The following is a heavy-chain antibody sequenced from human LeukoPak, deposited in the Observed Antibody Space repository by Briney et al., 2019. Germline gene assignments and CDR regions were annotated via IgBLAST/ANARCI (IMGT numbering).Heavy chain of an antibody. J-gene: IGHJ4*02. CDR3: ARENSGSYREFDY. CDR1: VGSISRYY. CDR2: IYTSGST. V-gene: IGHV4-4*07. D-gene: IGHD1-26*01. Sequence: SETLSLTCTGSVGSISRYYWSWIRQPAGKGLKWIGRIYTSGSTNYNASLKSRVSMSVDTSKNQFSLKLSSVTAADTAVFYCARENSGSYREFDYWGQGTLVTVSS.